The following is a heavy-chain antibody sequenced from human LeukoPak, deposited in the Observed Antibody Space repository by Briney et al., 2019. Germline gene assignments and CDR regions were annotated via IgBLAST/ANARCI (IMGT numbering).Heavy chain of an antibody. Sequence: PGGSLRLSCAASGFTSSSYAMSWVRQAPGKGLEWVSAISGSGGSTYYADSVKGRFAISRDNSKNTLYLQMNSLRAEDTAVYYCVQRRDAFDIWGQGTMVTVSS. J-gene: IGHJ3*02. CDR2: ISGSGGST. CDR3: VQRRDAFDI. V-gene: IGHV3-23*01. CDR1: GFTSSSYA.